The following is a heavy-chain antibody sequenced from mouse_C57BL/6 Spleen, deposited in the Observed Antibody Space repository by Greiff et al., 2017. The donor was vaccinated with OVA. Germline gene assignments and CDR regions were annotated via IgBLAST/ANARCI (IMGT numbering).Heavy chain of an antibody. CDR2: IHPNSGST. CDR3: ARFHYYRYSMDY. D-gene: IGHD1-2*01. CDR1: GYTFTNYW. Sequence: VKLQQPGAELVKPGASVKLSCKASGYTFTNYWMNWVKQRPGQGLEWIGMIHPNSGSTNYNEKFKSKATLTVDKSSSTAYMQLSSLTSEDSAVYYCARFHYYRYSMDYWGQGTSVTVSS. V-gene: IGHV1-64*01. J-gene: IGHJ4*01.